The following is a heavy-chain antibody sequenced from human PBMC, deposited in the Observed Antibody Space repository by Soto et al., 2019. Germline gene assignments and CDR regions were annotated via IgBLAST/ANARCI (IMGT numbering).Heavy chain of an antibody. Sequence: QVQLVQSGAEVKKPGASVKVSCKASGGTFSSYAISWVRQAPGQGLEWMGEIIPIFGTANYAQKFQGRVTITADESTSTAYMELSSLRSEDTAVYYCARDRGPSSGYYPYWFDPWGQGTLVYVSS. J-gene: IGHJ5*02. CDR3: ARDRGPSSGYYPYWFDP. V-gene: IGHV1-69*12. CDR1: GGTFSSYA. D-gene: IGHD3-22*01. CDR2: IIPIFGTA.